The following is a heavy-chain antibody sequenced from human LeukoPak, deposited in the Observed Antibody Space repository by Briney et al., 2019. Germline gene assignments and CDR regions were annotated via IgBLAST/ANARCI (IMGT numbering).Heavy chain of an antibody. CDR3: AKSRLSGINDAFDI. V-gene: IGHV3-23*01. Sequence: GGSLRLSCAASGFTFSSYAMTWVRQAPGKGLEWVSAISGSAVITFYADSAKGRFTISRDNSKNTLYLQMNSLRAEDTALYYCAKSRLSGINDAFDIWGQGTMVTVSS. D-gene: IGHD3-3*01. J-gene: IGHJ3*02. CDR1: GFTFSSYA. CDR2: ISGSAVIT.